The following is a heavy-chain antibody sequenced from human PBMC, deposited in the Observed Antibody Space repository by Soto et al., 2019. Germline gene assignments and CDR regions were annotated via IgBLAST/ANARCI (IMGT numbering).Heavy chain of an antibody. J-gene: IGHJ3*02. Sequence: GGSLRLSCAASGFTLRSYSMNWVRQAPGKGLERVSYMSSSSGTIYYADSVKGRFTISRDNAKNSLYLEMNSLRAEDTAVYFCARDNGGDWGVGAFDIWGQGTMVTVSS. V-gene: IGHV3-48*01. CDR3: ARDNGGDWGVGAFDI. D-gene: IGHD2-21*02. CDR1: GFTLRSYS. CDR2: MSSSSGTI.